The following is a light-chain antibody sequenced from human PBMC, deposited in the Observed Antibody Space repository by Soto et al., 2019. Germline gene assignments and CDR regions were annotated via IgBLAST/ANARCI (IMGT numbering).Light chain of an antibody. CDR2: DAS. V-gene: IGKV1-39*01. CDR3: QQRGEWPPGAT. J-gene: IGKJ5*01. Sequence: DIQMTQSPSSLSASVGDRVTITCRASQSISIYLNWYQQKPGKVPKLLIYDASSLESGVPSRFSGSGSGTEFTLTISSLEPEDFAVYYCQQRGEWPPGATFGQGTRLEIK. CDR1: QSISIY.